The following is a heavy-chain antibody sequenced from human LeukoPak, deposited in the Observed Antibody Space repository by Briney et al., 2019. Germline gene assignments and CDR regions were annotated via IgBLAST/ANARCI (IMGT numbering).Heavy chain of an antibody. CDR3: ARAVDGYCYSTNCLYNWFDP. Sequence: SETLSLTCTVSGGSISSSSYYWGWIRQPPGKGLEWIGSIYYSGSTYYNPSLKSRVTISVDTSKNQFSLKLSSVTAADTAVYYCARAVDGYCYSTNCLYNWFDPWGQGTLVTVSS. V-gene: IGHV4-39*07. CDR1: GGSISSSSYY. J-gene: IGHJ5*02. D-gene: IGHD2-2*01. CDR2: IYYSGST.